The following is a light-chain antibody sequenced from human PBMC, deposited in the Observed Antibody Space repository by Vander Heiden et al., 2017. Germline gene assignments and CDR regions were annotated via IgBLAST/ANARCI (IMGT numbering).Light chain of an antibody. J-gene: IGKJ5*01. CDR2: WAS. CDR3: QEYESTPIT. V-gene: IGKV4-1*01. Sequence: DIVMTHSPDSRAVSLGERATINCKSSQSVLYSSNNKNYFAWYQQKPGQPPKLLIYWASTRESGVPDRFSGRGSGTDFTLTISSLHAEDVTVYYCQEYESTPITFGQGTRLEIK. CDR1: QSVLYSSNNKNY.